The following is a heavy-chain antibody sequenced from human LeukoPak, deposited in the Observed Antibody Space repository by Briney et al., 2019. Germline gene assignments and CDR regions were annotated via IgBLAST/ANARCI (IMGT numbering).Heavy chain of an antibody. CDR3: ARDFSYGSGFDY. CDR1: GFSISSYA. Sequence: GGSLRLSCAASGFSISSYALHWVRQTPGKGLQYVSGISNGGSIDYANSVKGRFTISRDNSKNTLYLQMGSLRPEDMAVYYCARDFSYGSGFDYWGQGILVTVSS. CDR2: ISNGGSI. D-gene: IGHD5-18*01. V-gene: IGHV3-64*01. J-gene: IGHJ4*02.